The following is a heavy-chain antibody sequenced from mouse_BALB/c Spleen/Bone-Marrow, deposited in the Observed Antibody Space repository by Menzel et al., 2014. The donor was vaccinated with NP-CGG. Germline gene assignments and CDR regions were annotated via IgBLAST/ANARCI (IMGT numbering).Heavy chain of an antibody. CDR1: GYTFTSYW. V-gene: IGHV1S126*01. D-gene: IGHD2-10*02. Sequence: VKLQESGGELVRPGASAKVSCKASGYTFTSYWINWVKQRPGQGLEWIGNIYPSDSYTNYNQNFKDKATLTVDKSSSTAYMQLSSPTSEDSAVYYCTRQYGNYYAMDYWGQGISVTVSS. J-gene: IGHJ4*01. CDR2: IYPSDSYT. CDR3: TRQYGNYYAMDY.